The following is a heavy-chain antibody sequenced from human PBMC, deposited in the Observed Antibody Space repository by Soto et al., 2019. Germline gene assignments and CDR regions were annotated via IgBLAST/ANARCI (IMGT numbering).Heavy chain of an antibody. Sequence: ASVKVSCKASGCTFTSYGISWVRQAPGQGLEWMGWISAYNGNTNYAQKLQSRVTMTTDTSTSTAYMELRSLRSDDTAVYYCARAAQYCSGGSCYLGAFDIWGQGTMVTVSS. CDR1: GCTFTSYG. V-gene: IGHV1-18*04. CDR3: ARAAQYCSGGSCYLGAFDI. D-gene: IGHD2-15*01. J-gene: IGHJ3*02. CDR2: ISAYNGNT.